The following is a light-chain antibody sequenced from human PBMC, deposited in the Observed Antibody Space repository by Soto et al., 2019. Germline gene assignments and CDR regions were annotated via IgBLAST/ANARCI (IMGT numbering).Light chain of an antibody. CDR2: EVS. J-gene: IGLJ3*02. CDR3: SSYAGSNNWV. CDR1: SSDVGGYDY. Sequence: QSALTQPPSASGSPGQSVTISCTGTSSDVGGYDYVSWYQQHPGKAPKLMIYEVSKRPSGVPDRFSGSKSGNTASLTVSGLRAEDGADYYCSSYAGSNNWVFGGGTKLTVL. V-gene: IGLV2-8*01.